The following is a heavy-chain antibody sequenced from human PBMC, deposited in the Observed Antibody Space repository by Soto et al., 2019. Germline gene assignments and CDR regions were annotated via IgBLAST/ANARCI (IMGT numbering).Heavy chain of an antibody. Sequence: SETLSLTCAVYGGSFSGYYWSWIRQPPGKGLEWIGEINHSGSTNYNPSLKSRVTISVDTSKNQFSLKLSSVTAADTAVYYCARKFGAADGNYGRFDSWGQGTLVTVSS. V-gene: IGHV4-34*01. D-gene: IGHD1-7*01. CDR1: GGSFSGYY. J-gene: IGHJ5*01. CDR2: INHSGST. CDR3: ARKFGAADGNYGRFDS.